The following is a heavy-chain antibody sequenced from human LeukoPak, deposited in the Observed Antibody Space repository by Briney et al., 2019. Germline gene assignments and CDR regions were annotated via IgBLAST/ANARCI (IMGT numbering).Heavy chain of an antibody. CDR2: ISWNSGSI. D-gene: IGHD2-21*02. V-gene: IGHV3-9*01. CDR3: TSWGDTTAEYFQR. J-gene: IGHJ1*01. Sequence: GGSLRLSCAASGFTFDDYAMHWVRQAPGKGLEWVSGISWNSGSIGYADSVKGRFTISRDNAQNSMYLQMNSLRVEDTAVYYCTSWGDTTAEYFQRWGQGTLVTVSS. CDR1: GFTFDDYA.